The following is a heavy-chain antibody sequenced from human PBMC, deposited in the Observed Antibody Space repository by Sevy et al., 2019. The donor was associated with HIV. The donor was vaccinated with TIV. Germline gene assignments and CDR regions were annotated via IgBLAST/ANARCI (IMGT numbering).Heavy chain of an antibody. CDR2: IKRDGSEK. D-gene: IGHD2-2*01. CDR1: GFTFSNYW. CDR3: ARDCSSTSCLWGLDV. Sequence: GGSLRLSCAASGFTFSNYWMSWVRQAPGKGLEWVANIKRDGSEKYYMASVKGRFTISRDNAKNSLYLQINSLRAEDTAMYYCARDCSSTSCLWGLDVWVQGTTVTVSS. J-gene: IGHJ6*02. V-gene: IGHV3-7*03.